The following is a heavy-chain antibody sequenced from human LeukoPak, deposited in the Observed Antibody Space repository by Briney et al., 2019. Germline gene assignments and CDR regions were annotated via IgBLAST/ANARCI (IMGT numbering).Heavy chain of an antibody. CDR2: INTNTGNP. CDR1: GYTFTSYA. J-gene: IGHJ4*02. V-gene: IGHV7-4-1*02. Sequence: GASVKVSCKASGYTFTSYAMNWVRQAPGQGLEWMGWINTNTGNPTYAQGFTGRFVFSLDTSVSTAYLQISSLKAEDTAVYYCAREVRFGTYCYDSKAPYYFDYWGQGTLVTVSS. D-gene: IGHD3-22*01. CDR3: AREVRFGTYCYDSKAPYYFDY.